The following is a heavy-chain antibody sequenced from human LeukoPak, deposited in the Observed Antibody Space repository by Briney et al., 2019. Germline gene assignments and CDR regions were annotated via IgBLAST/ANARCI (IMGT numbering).Heavy chain of an antibody. V-gene: IGHV3-53*01. CDR2: IYSGGST. Sequence: GGSLRLSCAASGFTVSSNYMSWVRQAPGKGLEWVSVIYSGGSTYYADSVKGRFTISGDNSKNTLYLQMNSLRAEDTAVYYCASSHDSSGYYFIGGYWGQGTLVTVSS. J-gene: IGHJ4*02. CDR1: GFTVSSNY. D-gene: IGHD3-22*01. CDR3: ASSHDSSGYYFIGGY.